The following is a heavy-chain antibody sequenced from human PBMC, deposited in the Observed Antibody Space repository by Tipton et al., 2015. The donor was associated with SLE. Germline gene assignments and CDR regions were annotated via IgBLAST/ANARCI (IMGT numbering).Heavy chain of an antibody. D-gene: IGHD3-10*01. V-gene: IGHV4-59*02. Sequence: TLSLTCTVSGGSVSSYYWSWIRQPPGKGLEWIGYIYYSGSTNYNPSLKSRVTISVDTSKNQFSLKLSSVTAADTAVYYCARVGSGFDYWGQGTLVTVSS. CDR1: GGSVSSYY. CDR2: IYYSGST. J-gene: IGHJ4*02. CDR3: ARVGSGFDY.